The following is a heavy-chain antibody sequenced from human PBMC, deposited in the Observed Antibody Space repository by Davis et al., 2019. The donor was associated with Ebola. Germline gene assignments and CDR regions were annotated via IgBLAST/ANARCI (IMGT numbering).Heavy chain of an antibody. CDR1: GFTFSSYA. CDR3: AKEMWVEDIVLVPAAPFDY. CDR2: ISGSGGST. Sequence: PGGSLRLSCAASGFTFSSYAMSWVRQAPGKGLEWVSAISGSGGSTYYADSVKGRFTISRDNSKNTLYLQMNSLRAEDTAVYYCAKEMWVEDIVLVPAAPFDYWGQGTLVTVSS. V-gene: IGHV3-23*01. J-gene: IGHJ4*02. D-gene: IGHD2-2*01.